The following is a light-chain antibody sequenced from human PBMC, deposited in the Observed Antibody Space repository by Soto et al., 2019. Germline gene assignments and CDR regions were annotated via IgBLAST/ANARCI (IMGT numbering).Light chain of an antibody. V-gene: IGKV3-20*01. Sequence: EIVLTQSPGTLSLFPGERATLSCRASQSVTPNFFAWYQQKPGQAPRLVIYVASNRATGFPDRFSGSGSGTVFTLTISRLEPEDFAVYSCQQYESSPWTFGQGSKVE. CDR2: VAS. CDR1: QSVTPNF. CDR3: QQYESSPWT. J-gene: IGKJ1*01.